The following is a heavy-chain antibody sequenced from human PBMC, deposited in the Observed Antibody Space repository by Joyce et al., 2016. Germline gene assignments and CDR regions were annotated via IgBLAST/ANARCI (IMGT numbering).Heavy chain of an antibody. CDR3: ARGGIVYDYSMDL. D-gene: IGHD3-22*01. J-gene: IGHJ6*02. V-gene: IGHV3-21*02. CDR2: ISSDSTYI. Sequence: EVQLVESGGGLVEPGGSLRISCAASGFTFSTSSMSWFRRAPGKGLEWVSAISSDSTYISYADSVKGRFTVSRDNAKNSLYLQMNSLRAEDTAVFFCARGGIVYDYSMDLWGQGTTVTVSS. CDR1: GFTFSTSS.